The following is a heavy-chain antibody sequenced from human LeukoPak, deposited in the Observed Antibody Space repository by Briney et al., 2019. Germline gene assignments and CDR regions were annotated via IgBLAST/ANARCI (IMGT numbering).Heavy chain of an antibody. J-gene: IGHJ4*02. CDR3: ARDRGTWNDDGFDY. CDR1: GGSISSYY. D-gene: IGHD1-1*01. V-gene: IGHV4-59*12. Sequence: SETLSLTCSVSGGSISSYYWSWIRQPPGRGLEWIGYIYYSGRTSYNPSLKSRVTISVDTSKNQFSLKLSSVTAADTAVYYCARDRGTWNDDGFDYWGQGTLVTVSS. CDR2: IYYSGRT.